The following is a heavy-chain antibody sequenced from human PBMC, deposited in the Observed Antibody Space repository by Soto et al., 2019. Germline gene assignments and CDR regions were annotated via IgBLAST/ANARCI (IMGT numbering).Heavy chain of an antibody. CDR3: ASLYYYDSSGYYSGAFDI. J-gene: IGHJ3*02. CDR1: GGSISSGGYY. Sequence: SETLSLTCSISGGSISSGGYYWSWIRQHPGKGLEWIGNIYNSGSTYHNPSLNTRVIISEDTSKNQFSLKLSSVTAADTAVYYCASLYYYDSSGYYSGAFDIWGQGTMVTVSS. CDR2: IYNSGST. D-gene: IGHD3-22*01. V-gene: IGHV4-31*03.